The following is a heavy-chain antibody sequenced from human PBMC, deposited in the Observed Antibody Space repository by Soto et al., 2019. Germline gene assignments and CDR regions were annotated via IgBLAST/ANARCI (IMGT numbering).Heavy chain of an antibody. Sequence: SETLSLTCPVSGGSISSYYWSWIWQPPGKGLEWIGYIYYSGSTNYNPSLKSRVTISVDTSKDQFSLKLSSVTAADTAVYYCARATGAYYYYGMDVWGQGTTVTVSS. CDR1: GGSISSYY. V-gene: IGHV4-59*01. CDR2: IYYSGST. D-gene: IGHD4-17*01. J-gene: IGHJ6*02. CDR3: ARATGAYYYYGMDV.